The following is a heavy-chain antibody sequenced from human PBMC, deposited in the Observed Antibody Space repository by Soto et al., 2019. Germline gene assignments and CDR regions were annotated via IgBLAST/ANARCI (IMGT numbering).Heavy chain of an antibody. J-gene: IGHJ2*01. D-gene: IGHD1-26*01. Sequence: QVQLVESGGGVVQPGRSLGLSCAASRFTFNTYGMHWVRQAPGKELEWVAAISYDGINKYYVDSVKGRFTISRDNSKNTLYVQMNSLGAEDTALYYCARSPQPTRGIHWYFDLWGRGILVTVSS. CDR1: RFTFNTYG. CDR2: ISYDGINK. V-gene: IGHV3-30*03. CDR3: ARSPQPTRGIHWYFDL.